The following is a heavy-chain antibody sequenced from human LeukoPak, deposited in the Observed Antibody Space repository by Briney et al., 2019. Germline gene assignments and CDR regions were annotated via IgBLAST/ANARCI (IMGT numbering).Heavy chain of an antibody. CDR3: ARDGTDSSGYYSNY. CDR1: GFTVSSNY. Sequence: GGSLRLSCAASGFTVSSNYMSWVGQAPGKGLEWVSVIYSGGSTYYADSVKGRFTISRHNSKNTLYLQMNSLRAEDTAVYYCARDGTDSSGYYSNYWGQGTLVTVSS. D-gene: IGHD3-22*01. V-gene: IGHV3-53*04. CDR2: IYSGGST. J-gene: IGHJ4*02.